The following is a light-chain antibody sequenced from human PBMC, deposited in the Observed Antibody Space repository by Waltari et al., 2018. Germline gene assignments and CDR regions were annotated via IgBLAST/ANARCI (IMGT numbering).Light chain of an antibody. V-gene: IGLV7-43*01. CDR3: LLYYRGSWV. CDR1: TVAVTATYY. Sequence: QTVVTQEPSLTVSPGGTVTLTCASSTVAVTATYYANWFQQKPGQSPTSLIYSTSEKHSWTPARFSGSLLGGKATLTLSGVRPEDEADYYCLLYYRGSWVFGGGTKLTVL. J-gene: IGLJ2*01. CDR2: STS.